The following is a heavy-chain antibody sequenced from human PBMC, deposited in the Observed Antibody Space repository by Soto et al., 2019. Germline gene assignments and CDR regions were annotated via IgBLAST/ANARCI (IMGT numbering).Heavy chain of an antibody. Sequence: QVPLQESGPGLVKPSETLSLTCTVSGGSISSYYWSWIRQPPGKGLEWIGYIYYSGSTNYNPSLKSRVTISVDTSKNQFSLKLSSVTAADTAVYYCARARLSRSWWFDPWGQGTLVTVSS. CDR2: IYYSGST. J-gene: IGHJ5*02. D-gene: IGHD3-10*01. V-gene: IGHV4-59*01. CDR3: ARARLSRSWWFDP. CDR1: GGSISSYY.